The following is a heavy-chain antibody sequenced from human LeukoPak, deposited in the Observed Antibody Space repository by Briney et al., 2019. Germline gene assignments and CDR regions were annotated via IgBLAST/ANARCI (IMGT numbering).Heavy chain of an antibody. Sequence: GGSLRLSCEASGFTFSTYWMPWVRQAPGKGLVWVSRINSDGSNTLYADSVKGRFTISRDNGKNTLYLQMNSLGAEDTAVYYCARSHASYSSSWSFSYYFDYWGQGTLVPVSS. CDR3: ARSHASYSSSWSFSYYFDY. CDR2: INSDGSNT. V-gene: IGHV3-74*01. J-gene: IGHJ4*02. CDR1: GFTFSTYW. D-gene: IGHD6-13*01.